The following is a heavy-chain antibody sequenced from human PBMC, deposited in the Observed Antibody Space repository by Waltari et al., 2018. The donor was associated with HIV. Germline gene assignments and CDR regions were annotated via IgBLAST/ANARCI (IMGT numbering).Heavy chain of an antibody. V-gene: IGHV4-34*01. CDR3: ARCPYVFDTGGVALVRGDYSFYYGLDV. CDR2: ICPNTGS. CDR1: GSSFTCYF. J-gene: IGHJ6*02. Sequence: QVKLPQWGAGLLQPSESLTLTCAVYGSSFTCYFWTCVRQSPGKGLEWIGEICPNTGSDYNPSLKSRVTISEDTSNNQFSLKLTSVTAADTAVYYCARCPYVFDTGGVALVRGDYSFYYGLDVWGQGTTVTVSS. D-gene: IGHD2-8*02.